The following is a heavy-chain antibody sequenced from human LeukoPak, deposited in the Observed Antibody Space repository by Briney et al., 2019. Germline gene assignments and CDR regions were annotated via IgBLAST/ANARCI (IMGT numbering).Heavy chain of an antibody. CDR2: ISGSGGTT. V-gene: IGHV3-23*01. J-gene: IGHJ3*02. CDR3: AKDYYYDSSGYYYGDAFEI. D-gene: IGHD3-22*01. Sequence: GGSLRLSCAASGFTFSAYAMAWVRQAPGKGLEWVSPISGSGGTTYSADSVKGRFTISRDNSKNILYLQVNSLRAGDTAVYYCAKDYYYDSSGYYYGDAFEIWGQGTMVTVSS. CDR1: GFTFSAYA.